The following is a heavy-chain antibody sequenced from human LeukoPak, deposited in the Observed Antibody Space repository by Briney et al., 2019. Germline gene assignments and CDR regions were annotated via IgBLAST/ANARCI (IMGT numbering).Heavy chain of an antibody. V-gene: IGHV3-23*01. J-gene: IGHJ4*02. D-gene: IGHD1-1*01. CDR1: GFTFNNYA. Sequence: PGGSLRLSCASSGFTFNNYAMTWVRQAPGKGLEWVSSITASGGSTYCADSVKGRFTISRDNSKNTLYLQMSSLRAEDPAVYYCARDYPTSGIVTIFDYWGQGTLVTVSS. CDR3: ARDYPTSGIVTIFDY. CDR2: ITASGGST.